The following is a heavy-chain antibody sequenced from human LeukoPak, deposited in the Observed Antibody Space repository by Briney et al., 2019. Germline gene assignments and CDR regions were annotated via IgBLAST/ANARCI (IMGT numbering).Heavy chain of an antibody. CDR2: ISSSSRYI. D-gene: IGHD2-15*01. Sequence: GWSLRLSCAASRFTFSSYSMNRVRQAPGKRLEWLSSISSSSRYIYYAGSVKGRFTISRDNAKISLYLQMISLRVEDTAVYYCARDKNCSGGSCYSRDYYYGMDVWGQGTTVTVSS. J-gene: IGHJ6*02. V-gene: IGHV3-21*01. CDR1: RFTFSSYS. CDR3: ARDKNCSGGSCYSRDYYYGMDV.